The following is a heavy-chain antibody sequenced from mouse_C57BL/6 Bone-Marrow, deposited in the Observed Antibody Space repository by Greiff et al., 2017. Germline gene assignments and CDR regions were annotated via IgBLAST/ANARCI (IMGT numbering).Heavy chain of an antibody. CDR2: ISDGGSYT. CDR3: ARGHDFHWYFDV. J-gene: IGHJ1*03. CDR1: GFTFSSYA. Sequence: EVMLVESGGGLVKPGGSLKLSCAASGFTFSSYAMSWVRQTPEKRLEWVATISDGGSYTYYPDNVKGRFTISRDNAKNNLYLQMSHLKSEDTAMYYCARGHDFHWYFDVWGTGTTVTVSS. D-gene: IGHD2-4*01. V-gene: IGHV5-4*03.